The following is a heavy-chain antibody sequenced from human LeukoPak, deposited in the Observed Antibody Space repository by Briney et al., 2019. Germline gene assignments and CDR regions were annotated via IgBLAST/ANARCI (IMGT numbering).Heavy chain of an antibody. D-gene: IGHD3-22*01. CDR2: VYDGRTT. V-gene: IGHV4-39*07. Sequence: SETLSLTCTVSGGSTSRSNYLWGWIRQPPGKGLEWIGSVYDGRTTNYNPSLKSRVTISVDTSKNQFSLKLSSVTAADTAVYYCAKLRLDDSSGYLAVGAFDIWGQGTMVTVSS. CDR3: AKLRLDDSSGYLAVGAFDI. CDR1: GGSTSRSNYL. J-gene: IGHJ3*02.